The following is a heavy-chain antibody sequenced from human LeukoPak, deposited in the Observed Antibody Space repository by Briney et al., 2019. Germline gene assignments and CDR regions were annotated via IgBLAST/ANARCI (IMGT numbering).Heavy chain of an antibody. J-gene: IGHJ4*02. CDR1: GXNFSSFV. CDR3: ARGPSAYPKCFDY. CDR2: IWYDGSNK. V-gene: IGHV3-33*01. Sequence: GGSLRLSCAAPGXNFSSFVVHWVRQAPGKGLERVAVIWYDGSNKYYADSVKGRFTISRDNSKNTLYLQMNSLRAEDTAVYYCARGPSAYPKCFDYWGQGTLVTVSS. D-gene: IGHD5-12*01.